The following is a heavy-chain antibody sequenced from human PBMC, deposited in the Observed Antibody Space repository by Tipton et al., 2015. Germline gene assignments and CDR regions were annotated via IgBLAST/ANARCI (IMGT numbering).Heavy chain of an antibody. CDR2: IQYSGST. CDR3: ARARGRHGGLFDS. V-gene: IGHV4-59*01. J-gene: IGHJ4*02. Sequence: TLSLTCTVSSGSISRSYWSWIRQPPGKELEWIGYIQYSGSTNYNPSLKSRVTISVDTSKTQFSLKMSSVTASDTAVYYCARARGRHGGLFDSWGQGILVTVSS. CDR1: SGSISRSY. D-gene: IGHD4-23*01.